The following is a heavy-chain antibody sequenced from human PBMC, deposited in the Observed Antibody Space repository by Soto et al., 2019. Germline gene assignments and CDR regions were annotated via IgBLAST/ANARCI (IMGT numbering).Heavy chain of an antibody. CDR1: GDSINNYY. V-gene: IGHV4-59*01. CDR2: IYDSGST. Sequence: SETLSLTCTVSGDSINNYYWTWVRQPPGKGLEWIGYIYDSGSTSYNPSLKSRLTISVDTSKSLFSLKLNSLTAADTAIYYCARGTKYYYQGMDVWGQGTTVTVSS. CDR3: ARGTKYYYQGMDV. J-gene: IGHJ6*02.